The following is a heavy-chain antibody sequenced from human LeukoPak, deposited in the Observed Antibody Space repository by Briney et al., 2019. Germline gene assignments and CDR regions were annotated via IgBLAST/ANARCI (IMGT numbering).Heavy chain of an antibody. J-gene: IGHJ4*02. Sequence: ASVKVSCKASGYTFTTYVISWVRQAPGQGLEWMGWISAYNGNTNYAQKFQGRVTMTTDTSTSTAYMELRSLRSDDTAVYYCARVEDQVPRRYWGQGTLVTVSS. CDR1: GYTFTTYV. CDR2: ISAYNGNT. CDR3: ARVEDQVPRRY. D-gene: IGHD2-2*01. V-gene: IGHV1-18*01.